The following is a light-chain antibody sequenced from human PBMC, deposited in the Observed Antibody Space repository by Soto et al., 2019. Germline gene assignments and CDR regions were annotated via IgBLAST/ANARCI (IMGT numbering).Light chain of an antibody. CDR1: QSISSY. V-gene: IGKV1-39*01. J-gene: IGKJ4*01. Sequence: DIQMTQSPSSLSASVGDRVTITCRASQSISSYLNWYQQKPGKAPKLLIYAASSLQSGVPSRFSGSGSGTDFTLTISSLQPEDLTHYSYQQSCSNTGTFGRRNKVEIK. CDR2: AAS. CDR3: QQSCSNTGT.